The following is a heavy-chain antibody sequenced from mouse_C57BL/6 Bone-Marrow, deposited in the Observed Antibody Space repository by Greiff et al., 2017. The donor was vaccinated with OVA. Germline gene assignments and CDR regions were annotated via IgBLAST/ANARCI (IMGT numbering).Heavy chain of an antibody. Sequence: VQLVESGAELARPGASVKMSCKASGYTFTSYTMHWVKQRPGQGLEWIGYINPSSGYTKYNQKFKDKATLTADKSSSTAYMQLSSLTSEDSAVYYCATHYYSNYPFAYWGQGTLVTVSA. CDR2: INPSSGYT. CDR3: ATHYYSNYPFAY. CDR1: GYTFTSYT. D-gene: IGHD2-5*01. J-gene: IGHJ3*01. V-gene: IGHV1-4*01.